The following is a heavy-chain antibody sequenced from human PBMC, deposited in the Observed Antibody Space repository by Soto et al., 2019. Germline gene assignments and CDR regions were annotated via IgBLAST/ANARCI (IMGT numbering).Heavy chain of an antibody. D-gene: IGHD4-17*01. CDR1: GGSIRDYF. Sequence: SETLSLTCTVSGGSIRDYFWTWIRQPPGKGLEWIGYIYYSGRTNYNPSLKSRVSISVDTSKNHFSLQLRSVTAADTAVYYCARVGGDDFGDSGGFDYWGKGTLVTVSS. CDR2: IYYSGRT. J-gene: IGHJ4*02. CDR3: ARVGGDDFGDSGGFDY. V-gene: IGHV4-59*01.